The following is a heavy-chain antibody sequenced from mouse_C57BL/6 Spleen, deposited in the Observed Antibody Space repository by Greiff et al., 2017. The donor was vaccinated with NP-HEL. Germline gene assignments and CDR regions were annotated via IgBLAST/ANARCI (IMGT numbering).Heavy chain of an antibody. V-gene: IGHV7-3*01. J-gene: IGHJ4*01. CDR1: GFTFTDYY. Sequence: EVNVVESGGGLVQPGGSLSLSCAASGFTFTDYYMSWVRQPPGKALEWLGFIRNKANGYTTEYSASVKGRFTISRDNSQSIRYLQMNALRAEDSATYYCARSLSYYNAMDYWGQGTSVTVSS. CDR3: ARSLSYYNAMDY. CDR2: IRNKANGYTT. D-gene: IGHD2-12*01.